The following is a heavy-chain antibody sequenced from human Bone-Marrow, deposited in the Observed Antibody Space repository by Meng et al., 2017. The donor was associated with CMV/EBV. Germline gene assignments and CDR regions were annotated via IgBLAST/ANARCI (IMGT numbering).Heavy chain of an antibody. CDR2: ISWDNDSR. CDR3: AKDTGWSVSWKYYYGMDV. Sequence: SLKISCAVSGFTFDDYAMHWVRQAPGKGLEWVAGISWDNDSRGYVDSVKGRFTVSRDNSKNTLYLQMNSLRGEDTAVYYCAKDTGWSVSWKYYYGMDVWGQGPTVTVSS. CDR1: GFTFDDYA. J-gene: IGHJ6*02. D-gene: IGHD3-3*01. V-gene: IGHV3-9*01.